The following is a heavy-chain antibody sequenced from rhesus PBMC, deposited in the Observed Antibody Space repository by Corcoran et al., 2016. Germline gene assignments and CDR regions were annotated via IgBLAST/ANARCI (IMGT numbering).Heavy chain of an antibody. Sequence: QVQLVQSGAEVKRPGASVKVSCKASGYTFTDYYIQWVRQAPGQGLEWRGQRNPKPGGTDYAQEFQDVVTMTRDTATSAAYMELSSLRSEDTAVYYCARSSGSWNRFDVWGPGVLVTVSS. CDR2: RNPKPGGT. CDR1: GYTFTDYY. V-gene: IGHV1-138*01. CDR3: ARSSGSWNRFDV. D-gene: IGHD6-25*01. J-gene: IGHJ5-1*01.